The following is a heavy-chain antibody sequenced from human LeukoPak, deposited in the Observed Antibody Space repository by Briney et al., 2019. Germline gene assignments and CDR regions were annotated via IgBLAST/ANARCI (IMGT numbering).Heavy chain of an antibody. D-gene: IGHD3-22*01. CDR3: ARGTGNFYDSSGYYFLDS. V-gene: IGHV3-74*01. CDR2: MNTDVSST. CDR1: GFTLSSYW. J-gene: IGHJ5*01. Sequence: GGSLRLSCAGSGFTLSSYWMHWFRQAPGKGLVWVSRMNTDVSSTRYADFVKGRFTISRDNAKSTVYLQMNSLRADDTAVYYCARGTGNFYDSSGYYFLDSWGQGTLITVAS.